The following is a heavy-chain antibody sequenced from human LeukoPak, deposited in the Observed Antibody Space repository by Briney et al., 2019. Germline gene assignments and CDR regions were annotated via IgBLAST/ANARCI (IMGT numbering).Heavy chain of an antibody. CDR3: ARYLNNCGDDCYIFDY. J-gene: IGHJ4*02. V-gene: IGHV4-59*08. CDR1: GGSISSYY. Sequence: PSETLSLTCTVSGGSISSYYWSWIRQPPGKGLEWMGYIYYSGSTNYNPSLKSRVTISVDTSKNQFSLRVSSVTAADTAVYYCARYLNNCGDDCYIFDYWGQGTLVTVSS. CDR2: IYYSGST. D-gene: IGHD2-21*01.